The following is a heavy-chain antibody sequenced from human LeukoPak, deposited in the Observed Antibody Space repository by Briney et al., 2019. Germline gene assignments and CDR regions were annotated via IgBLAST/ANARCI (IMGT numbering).Heavy chain of an antibody. CDR1: GFTFSSYA. D-gene: IGHD1-26*01. V-gene: IGHV3-23*01. J-gene: IGHJ3*01. CDR2: ISGSGGST. Sequence: GGSLRLSCAASGFTFSSYAMSWFRQAPGKGLEWVSAISGSGGSTYYADSVKGRFTISRDNAKNTLYLQMNSLSADDTAVYYCARDGIDFRAFDLWGQGTMVTVSS. CDR3: ARDGIDFRAFDL.